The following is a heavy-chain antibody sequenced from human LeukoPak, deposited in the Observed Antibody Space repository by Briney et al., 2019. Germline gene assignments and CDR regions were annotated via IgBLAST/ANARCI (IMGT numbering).Heavy chain of an antibody. J-gene: IGHJ4*02. CDR2: IYSGGST. CDR1: GFTVSSNY. CDR3: ARGLPSTYCSGGSCYSSAPFLDY. V-gene: IGHV3-53*01. D-gene: IGHD2-15*01. Sequence: PGGSLRLSCAASGFTVSSNYMSWVRQAPGKGLYWVSVIYSGGSTYYADSVKGRFTISRDNSKNTLYLQMNSLRAEDTAVYYCARGLPSTYCSGGSCYSSAPFLDYWGQGTLVTVSS.